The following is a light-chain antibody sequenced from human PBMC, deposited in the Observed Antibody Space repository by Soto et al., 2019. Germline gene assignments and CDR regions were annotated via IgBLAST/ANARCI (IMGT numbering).Light chain of an antibody. Sequence: DIQMTQSPSTLSASVGDRVTITCRASQRISGWLAWYQQKPGIAPKLLICKASSLESGVPSRFSGSGSGTEFTLTISSLQPDDFATYYCQQYNSYPWTFGQGTKVEI. J-gene: IGKJ1*01. CDR3: QQYNSYPWT. CDR2: KAS. CDR1: QRISGW. V-gene: IGKV1-5*03.